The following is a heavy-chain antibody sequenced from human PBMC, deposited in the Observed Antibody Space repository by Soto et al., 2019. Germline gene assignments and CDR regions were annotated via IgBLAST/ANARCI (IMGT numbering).Heavy chain of an antibody. CDR2: IWYDGSNK. CDR3: ARGPSTTVTTKNFDY. J-gene: IGHJ4*02. CDR1: GFTFSSYG. V-gene: IGHV3-33*01. Sequence: QVQLVESGGGVVQPGRSLRLSCAASGFTFSSYGMHWVRQAPGKGLEWVAVIWYDGSNKYYADSVKGRFTISRDNSKNTLYLQMNGLRAEDTAVYYCARGPSTTVTTKNFDYWGQGTLVTVSS. D-gene: IGHD4-17*01.